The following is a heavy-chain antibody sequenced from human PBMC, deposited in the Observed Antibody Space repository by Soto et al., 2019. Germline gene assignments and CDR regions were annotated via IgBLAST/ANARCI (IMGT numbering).Heavy chain of an antibody. J-gene: IGHJ5*02. V-gene: IGHV4-59*01. D-gene: IGHD2-2*01. CDR3: ARELRYCSSTSCFAWFDP. CDR1: GGSISSYY. CDR2: IYYSGST. Sequence: SETLSLTCTVSGGSISSYYWSWIRQPPGKGLEWIGYIYYSGSTNYNPSLKSRVTISVDTSKNQFSLKLSSVTAADTAVYYCARELRYCSSTSCFAWFDPWGQGTLVTVSS.